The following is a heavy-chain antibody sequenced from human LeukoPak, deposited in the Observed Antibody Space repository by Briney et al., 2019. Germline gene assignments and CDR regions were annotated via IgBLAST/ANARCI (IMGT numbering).Heavy chain of an antibody. Sequence: ASVKVSCKASGYTFTSYAMHWVRQAPGQRLEWMGWINAGNGNTKYSQKFQGRVTITRDTTASTAYMELSSLRSEDTAVYYCAREYGAYYYGSGSYYNDWGQGTLVTVSS. V-gene: IGHV1-3*01. CDR2: INAGNGNT. J-gene: IGHJ4*02. CDR1: GYTFTSYA. CDR3: AREYGAYYYGSGSYYND. D-gene: IGHD3-10*01.